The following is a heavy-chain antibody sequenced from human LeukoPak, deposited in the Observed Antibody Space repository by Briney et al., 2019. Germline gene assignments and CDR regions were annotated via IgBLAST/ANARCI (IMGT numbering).Heavy chain of an antibody. CDR1: RFTFSNYA. Sequence: GRSLRLSCAASRFTFSNYAIGWVRHAPGDGLEWVSTISNSDRNTFYEESVKGRFTISRDNYNNTLYLQMNSLTAEDTAVYCGAKATGLLGAWGEGTLVTVSS. V-gene: IGHV3-23*01. J-gene: IGHJ5*02. D-gene: IGHD1-1*01. CDR3: AKATGLLGA. CDR2: ISNSDRNT.